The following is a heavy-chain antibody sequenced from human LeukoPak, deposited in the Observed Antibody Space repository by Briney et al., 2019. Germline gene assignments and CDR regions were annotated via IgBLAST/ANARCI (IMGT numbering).Heavy chain of an antibody. CDR3: ARDQRYAFDY. CDR1: GFPFSSYW. V-gene: IGHV3-48*02. J-gene: IGHJ4*02. Sequence: PGGSPRLSCAASGFPFSSYWMSWVRQAPGKGLEWVSNIRTSTEGANYAIYADSVKGRVTFSRDDAKNTLNLHMHSLRDDDTAVYYCARDQRYAFDYWGQGILVTVSS. CDR2: IRTSTEGANYA. D-gene: IGHD3-9*01.